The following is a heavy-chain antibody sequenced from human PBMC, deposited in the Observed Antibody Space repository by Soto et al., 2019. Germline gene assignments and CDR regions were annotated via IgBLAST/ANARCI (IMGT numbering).Heavy chain of an antibody. V-gene: IGHV1-46*03. Sequence: QVQLMQSGAEVKKPGASVKVSCRASGYTLTTNYMHWVRQAPGQRPEWVAMINPRSGGNTKYADKFEGRVTVTSDPSTSTVDMELNSLSSDDTAVYYCARGEVTSSGWLFDFWGQGTVVTVSS. CDR2: INPRSGGNT. J-gene: IGHJ4*02. D-gene: IGHD6-19*01. CDR3: ARGEVTSSGWLFDF. CDR1: GYTLTTNY.